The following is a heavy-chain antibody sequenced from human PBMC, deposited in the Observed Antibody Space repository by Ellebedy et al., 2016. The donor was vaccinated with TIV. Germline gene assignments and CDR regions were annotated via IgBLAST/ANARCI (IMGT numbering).Heavy chain of an antibody. CDR2: IYHSGST. V-gene: IGHV4-38-2*02. J-gene: IGHJ1*01. CDR1: GYSISSGYY. Sequence: SETLSLXCTVSGYSISSGYYWGWIRQPPGKGLEWIGSIYHSGSTYYNPSLKSRVTISVDTSKNQFSLKLSSVTAADTAVYYCARVGAHCSSTSCYEGYFQHWGQGTLVTVSS. CDR3: ARVGAHCSSTSCYEGYFQH. D-gene: IGHD2-2*01.